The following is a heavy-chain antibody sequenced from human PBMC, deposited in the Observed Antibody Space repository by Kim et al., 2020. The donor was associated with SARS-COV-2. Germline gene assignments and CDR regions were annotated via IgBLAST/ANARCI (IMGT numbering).Heavy chain of an antibody. Sequence: TGYAQKFQGRVTMTRITSISTAYMDLSSLRSEDTAVYYCARGYYYYGMDVWGHGTTVTVSS. CDR2: T. V-gene: IGHV1-8*01. CDR3: ARGYYYYGMDV. J-gene: IGHJ6*02. D-gene: IGHD3-16*01.